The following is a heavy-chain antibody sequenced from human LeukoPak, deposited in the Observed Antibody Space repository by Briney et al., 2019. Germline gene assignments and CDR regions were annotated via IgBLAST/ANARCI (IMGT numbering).Heavy chain of an antibody. Sequence: PSETLSLTCAVYGGSFSGYYWSWIRQPPGKGLEWIGEINHSGSTNYNPSLKSRVTISVDTSKNQFSLKLSSVTAADTAVYYCARARDEAVAGTFDPWAREPWSPSPQ. CDR2: INHSGST. V-gene: IGHV4-34*01. CDR1: GGSFSGYY. D-gene: IGHD6-19*01. CDR3: ARARDEAVAGTFDP. J-gene: IGHJ5*02.